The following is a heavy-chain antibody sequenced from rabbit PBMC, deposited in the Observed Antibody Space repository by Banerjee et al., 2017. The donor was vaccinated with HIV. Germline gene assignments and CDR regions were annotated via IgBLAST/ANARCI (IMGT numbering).Heavy chain of an antibody. V-gene: IGHV1S40*01. CDR3: ARGDVGYAGWGYAPMDL. D-gene: IGHD4-2*01. J-gene: IGHJ6*01. CDR1: GFDLSSYLY. CDR2: IITSSGSI. Sequence: QSLEESGGGLVKPGASLTLNCTASGFDLSSYLYMCWVRKAPGKGLESVACIITSSGSIWYASWVNGRFTISKSSSTTVTLQMTSLTAADTATYFCARGDVGYAGWGYAPMDLWGPGTLVTVS.